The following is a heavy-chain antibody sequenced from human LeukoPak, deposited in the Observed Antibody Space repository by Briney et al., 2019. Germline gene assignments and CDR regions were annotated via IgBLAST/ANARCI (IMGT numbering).Heavy chain of an antibody. Sequence: SETLSLTCTVSGGSISSDRFYWTWVRQPAGKRLEWIGRIKSSNTNYNPSLRSQVNISVDTSTNQFSLKLSSLTAADTAVYYCARVPDWTYVPDYWGQGTLVTVSS. J-gene: IGHJ4*02. CDR1: GGSISSDRFY. CDR2: IKSSNT. D-gene: IGHD3-16*01. CDR3: ARVPDWTYVPDY. V-gene: IGHV4-61*02.